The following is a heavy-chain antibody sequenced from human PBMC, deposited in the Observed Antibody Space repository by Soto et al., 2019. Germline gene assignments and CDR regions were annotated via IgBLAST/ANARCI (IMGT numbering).Heavy chain of an antibody. D-gene: IGHD3-22*01. CDR1: GGSISSSSYY. CDR3: ARAVDSSGCHDY. V-gene: IGHV4-30-4*01. CDR2: IYYSGST. Sequence: PSETLSLTCTVSGGSISSSSYYWSWIRQPPGKGLEWIGYIYYSGSTYYNPSLKSRVTISVDTSKNQFSLKLSSVTAADTAVYYCARAVDSSGCHDYWGQGTLVTVSS. J-gene: IGHJ4*02.